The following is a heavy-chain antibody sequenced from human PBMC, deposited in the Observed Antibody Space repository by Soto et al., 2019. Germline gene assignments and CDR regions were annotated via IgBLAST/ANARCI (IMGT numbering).Heavy chain of an antibody. V-gene: IGHV4-31*02. D-gene: IGHD6-6*01. CDR2: IYYSGST. Sequence: TLSLTCTFSGGSISSGGYYWSWIRQHPGKGLEWIGYIYYSGSTYYNPSLKSRVTISIDTSKNQFSLKLSSVTAADTAVYYCARDRSSIAARPPLYGMDVWGQGTTVTVSS. J-gene: IGHJ6*02. CDR1: GGSISSGGYY. CDR3: ARDRSSIAARPPLYGMDV.